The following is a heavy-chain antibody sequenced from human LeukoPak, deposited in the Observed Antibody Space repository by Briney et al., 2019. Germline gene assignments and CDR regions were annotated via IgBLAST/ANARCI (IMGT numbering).Heavy chain of an antibody. Sequence: SQTLSLTCTVCVGSISSCSYYWSWIRQPAGKGLEWIGRIYTSGSTNYNPSLKSRFTISVDTSKNQFSLKLSSVTAADTAVYYCATTEYDFWSGYHDYWGQGTLVTVSS. D-gene: IGHD3-3*01. CDR2: IYTSGST. CDR3: ATTEYDFWSGYHDY. J-gene: IGHJ4*02. CDR1: VGSISSCSYY. V-gene: IGHV4-61*02.